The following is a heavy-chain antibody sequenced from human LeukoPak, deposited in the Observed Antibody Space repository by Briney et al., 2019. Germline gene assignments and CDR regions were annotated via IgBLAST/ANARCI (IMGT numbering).Heavy chain of an antibody. J-gene: IGHJ6*02. CDR1: GGSFSGYY. CDR3: ARDLEDYSIPDYYYYGMDV. D-gene: IGHD4-11*01. CDR2: INHSGST. V-gene: IGHV4-34*01. Sequence: SETLSLTCAVYGGSFSGYYWSWIRQPPGKGLEWIGEINHSGSTNYNPSLKSRVTISVDTSKNQFSLKLSSVTAADTAVYYCARDLEDYSIPDYYYYGMDVWGQGTTVTVSS.